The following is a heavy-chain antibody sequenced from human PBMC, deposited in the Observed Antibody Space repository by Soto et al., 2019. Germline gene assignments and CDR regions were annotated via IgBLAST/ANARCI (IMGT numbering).Heavy chain of an antibody. V-gene: IGHV3-11*06. CDR3: AREGNTMFTTYYYGLGV. D-gene: IGHD3-10*02. J-gene: IGHJ6*02. CDR2: INSVSSFT. Sequence: GGSLRLSCEASGFTFSDYYMAWIRQAPGKGLEWISYINSVSSFTDYADSVKGRFTISRDNAKNSLYLEMNSLRAEDTAVYYCAREGNTMFTTYYYGLGVWGQGTSVTVSS. CDR1: GFTFSDYY.